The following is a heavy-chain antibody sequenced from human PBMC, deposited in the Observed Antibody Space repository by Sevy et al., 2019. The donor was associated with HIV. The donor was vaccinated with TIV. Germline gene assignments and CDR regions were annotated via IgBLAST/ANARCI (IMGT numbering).Heavy chain of an antibody. CDR3: AKEWTLLSDWYGEFDY. CDR2: ISNSGANT. CDR1: VFTFTNYG. Sequence: GGSLRLSCAASVFTFTNYGMHWVRQAPGKGLEWVSGISNSGANTYYADSVRGRFTVSRDNSKNTVYLQLNSLRAEDTAIYYCAKEWTLLSDWYGEFDYWGQGTLVTVS. D-gene: IGHD6-19*01. V-gene: IGHV3-23*01. J-gene: IGHJ4*02.